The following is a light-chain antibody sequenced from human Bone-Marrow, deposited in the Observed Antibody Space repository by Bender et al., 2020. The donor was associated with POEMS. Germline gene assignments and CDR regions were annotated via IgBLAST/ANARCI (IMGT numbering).Light chain of an antibody. Sequence: QSALTQPASVSGSPGQSITISCTGTSDDIGGYNCVSWFQQHPGKAPKFMIYDVTLRPSEVSHRFSASKSGNTASLTISGLQPEDEADYYCCSYAGYPSYVAFGGGTTLTVL. CDR2: DVT. V-gene: IGLV2-14*01. J-gene: IGLJ2*01. CDR3: CSYAGYPSYVA. CDR1: SDDIGGYNC.